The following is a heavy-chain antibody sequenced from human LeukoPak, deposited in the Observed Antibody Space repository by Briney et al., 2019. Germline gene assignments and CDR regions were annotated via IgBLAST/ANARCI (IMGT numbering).Heavy chain of an antibody. CDR1: GFTFSSYA. CDR3: AREWEEDTAFDY. Sequence: PGRSLRLSCAASGFTFSSYAMHWVRQAPGKGLEWVAVISYDGSNKYYADSVKGRFTISRDNSKNTLYLQMNSLRAEDTAVYHCAREWEEDTAFDYWGQGTLVTVSS. J-gene: IGHJ4*02. V-gene: IGHV3-30*04. D-gene: IGHD5-18*01. CDR2: ISYDGSNK.